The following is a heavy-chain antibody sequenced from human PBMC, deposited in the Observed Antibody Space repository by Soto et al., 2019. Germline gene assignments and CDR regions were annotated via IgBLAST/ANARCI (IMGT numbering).Heavy chain of an antibody. D-gene: IGHD1-26*01. CDR1: GVTVSSNY. Sequence: AGGFLRLRWGASGVTVSSNYMSWVRQTPGKGLEWVSVIYSGGSTYYADSVKGRFTISRDNSKNTLYLQMNSLRAEDTAVYYCARDKYSYYEIGNYYYYYMAVWGKGTTVTVSS. CDR3: ARDKYSYYEIGNYYYYYMAV. CDR2: IYSGGST. J-gene: IGHJ6*03. V-gene: IGHV3-66*01.